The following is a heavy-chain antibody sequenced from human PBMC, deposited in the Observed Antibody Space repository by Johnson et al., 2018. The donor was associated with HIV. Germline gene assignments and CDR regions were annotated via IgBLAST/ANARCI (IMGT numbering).Heavy chain of an antibody. CDR3: ASSTVMITDDAFDI. J-gene: IGHJ3*02. D-gene: IGHD4-11*01. CDR1: GFTFRNFA. Sequence: QVQLVESGGGVVQPGRSLRLSCAASGFTFRNFAMHWVRQAPGKGLEWLAVISYDGSNKYYADSVKGRFTISRDNSKNTLYLQMNTLNAEDTAVYYCASSTVMITDDAFDIWGQGTVVTVSP. CDR2: ISYDGSNK. V-gene: IGHV3-30*07.